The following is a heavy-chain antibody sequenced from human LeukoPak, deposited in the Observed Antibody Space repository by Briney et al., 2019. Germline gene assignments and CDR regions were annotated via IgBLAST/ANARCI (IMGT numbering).Heavy chain of an antibody. J-gene: IGHJ4*02. V-gene: IGHV3-49*02. CDR2: IRSKAYGETA. CDR3: TRDRGAYNLYDY. Sequence: WIRQAPGKGLEWVGFIRSKAYGETADYAASVKGRFTISRDDSKAIAYLQMNSLKTEDTAVYHCTRDRGAYNLYDYWGQGTLVTVSS. D-gene: IGHD1-1*01.